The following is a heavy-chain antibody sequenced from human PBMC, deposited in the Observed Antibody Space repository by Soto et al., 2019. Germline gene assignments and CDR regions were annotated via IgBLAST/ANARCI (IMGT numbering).Heavy chain of an antibody. V-gene: IGHV3-21*01. D-gene: IGHD6-6*01. CDR2: TSSSSSYI. J-gene: IGHJ5*02. CDR3: ARASSIQNNWFDP. CDR1: GFTFSSYS. Sequence: PGGSLRLSCAASGFTFSSYSMNWVRQAPGKGLEWVSSTSSSSSYIYYADSVKGRFTISRDNAKNSLYLQMNSLRAEDTAVYYCARASSIQNNWFDPWGQGTLVTVSS.